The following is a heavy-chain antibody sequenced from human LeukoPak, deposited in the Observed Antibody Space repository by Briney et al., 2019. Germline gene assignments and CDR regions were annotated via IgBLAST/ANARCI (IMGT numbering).Heavy chain of an antibody. V-gene: IGHV3-23*01. J-gene: IGHJ6*02. CDR3: AKGKAAMVLYYYGMDV. D-gene: IGHD5-18*01. CDR1: GFTFSSYA. Sequence: GGSLRLSCAASGFTFSSYAMSWVRQAPGKGLEWVSAISGSGGSTYYADSVKGRFTISRDNSKNTLYLQMNSLRAEDTAVHYCAKGKAAMVLYYYGMDVWGQGTTVTVSS. CDR2: ISGSGGST.